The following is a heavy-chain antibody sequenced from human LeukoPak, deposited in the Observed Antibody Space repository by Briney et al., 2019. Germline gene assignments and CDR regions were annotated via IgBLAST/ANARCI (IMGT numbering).Heavy chain of an antibody. D-gene: IGHD3-22*01. V-gene: IGHV1-24*01. CDR2: FDPGDGET. J-gene: IGHJ4*02. CDR3: ATGDKQYDSSGYYPKFDY. CDR1: GYTLTELS. Sequence: ASVKVSCKVSGYTLTELSMHWVRQAPGKGLEWMGGFDPGDGETIYAQKFRGRVTMTEDTSTDTAYMELSSLRSEDTAVYYCATGDKQYDSSGYYPKFDYWGQGTLVTVSS.